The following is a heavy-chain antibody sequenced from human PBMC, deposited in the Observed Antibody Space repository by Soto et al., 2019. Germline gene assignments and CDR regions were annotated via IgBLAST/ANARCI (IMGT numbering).Heavy chain of an antibody. CDR3: XRDPXGXTGFDP. V-gene: IGHV1-18*04. Sequence: XVXLVQSGAEVXXXGXSVKVSCKASGYTFSTFGISWVRQAPGQRLEWMGWMSPNNGNTNYARKFXXXVXXTXDTXXXXXXXXXXXXXXXXXXVXXXXRDPXGXTGFDPWGQGXLVTV. CDR2: MSPNNGNT. J-gene: IGHJ5*02. CDR1: GYTFSTFG.